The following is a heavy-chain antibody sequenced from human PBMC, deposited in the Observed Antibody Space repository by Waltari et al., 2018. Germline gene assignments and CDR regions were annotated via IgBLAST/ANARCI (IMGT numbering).Heavy chain of an antibody. CDR2: IYYSGST. D-gene: IGHD1-26*01. V-gene: IGHV4-59*08. CDR1: GGSISSYY. CDR3: ARSEWELRTFDY. J-gene: IGHJ4*02. Sequence: QVQLQESGPGLVKPSETLSLTCTVSGGSISSYYWSWIRQPLGKGLEWIGYIYYSGSTNYNPSLKSRVTISVDTSKNQFSLKLSSVTAADTAVYYSARSEWELRTFDYWGQGTLVTVSS.